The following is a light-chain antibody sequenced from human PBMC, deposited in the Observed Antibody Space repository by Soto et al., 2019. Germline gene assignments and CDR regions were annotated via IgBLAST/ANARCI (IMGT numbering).Light chain of an antibody. CDR3: GTWDSSLSANWV. Sequence: QPVLTQPPSVSAAPGQKVTISCFGSSSNIGNNYVSWYQQLPGTAPKLLIYDNNKRPSGIPDRFSGSKSGTSATLGITGLQTGDEADYYCGTWDSSLSANWVFGGGTKLTVL. V-gene: IGLV1-51*01. CDR2: DNN. CDR1: SSNIGNNY. J-gene: IGLJ3*02.